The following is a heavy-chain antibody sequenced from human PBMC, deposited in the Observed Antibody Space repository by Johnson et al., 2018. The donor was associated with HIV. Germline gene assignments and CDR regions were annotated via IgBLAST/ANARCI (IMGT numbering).Heavy chain of an antibody. CDR1: GFTFSNYG. V-gene: IGHV3-33*06. J-gene: IGHJ3*02. D-gene: IGHD6-13*01. CDR3: AKVAVATAAGGVALDI. CDR2: IWFDGNNK. Sequence: QVQLVESGGGVVQPGRSLRLSCAASGFTFSNYGMHWVRQAPGKGLECVAVIWFDGNNKHYSDSVKGRFTISRDNSNNILYLQMNSLRVEDTAVYYCAKVAVATAAGGVALDIWGPGTMVTVS.